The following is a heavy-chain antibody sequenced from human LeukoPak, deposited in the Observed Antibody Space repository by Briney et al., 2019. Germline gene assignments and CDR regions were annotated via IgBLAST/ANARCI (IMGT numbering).Heavy chain of an antibody. V-gene: IGHV4-59*01. D-gene: IGHD3-22*01. J-gene: IGHJ3*02. CDR2: IYYSGST. Sequence: SETLSLTCTVSGGSISSYYWSWIRQPPGKGLEWIGYIYYSGSTNYNPSLKSRVTISVDTSKNQFSLKLSSVTAADTAVYYCARDLAYYYDSSGYYPNAFDIWGQGTMVTASS. CDR3: ARDLAYYYDSSGYYPNAFDI. CDR1: GGSISSYY.